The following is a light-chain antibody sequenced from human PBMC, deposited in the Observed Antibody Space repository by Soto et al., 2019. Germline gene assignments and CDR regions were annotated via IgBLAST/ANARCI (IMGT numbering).Light chain of an antibody. V-gene: IGKV2-28*01. Sequence: DIVMTPSPLSLPVTPGEPASISCRSSKSLLHSNGYNYLDWYLQKPGQSPQLLIYLGSNRASGVPDRFSGSGSGTDFTLKISRVEAEDVGVYYCMQPLQSWTFGQGTKVDIK. CDR1: KSLLHSNGYNY. CDR2: LGS. CDR3: MQPLQSWT. J-gene: IGKJ1*01.